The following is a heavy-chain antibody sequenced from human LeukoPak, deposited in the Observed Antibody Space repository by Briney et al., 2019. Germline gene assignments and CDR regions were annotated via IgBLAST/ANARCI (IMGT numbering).Heavy chain of an antibody. CDR1: GFTFSSYG. CDR2: IRYDGSKK. V-gene: IGHV3-30*02. CDR3: ARDPYSGTYGNTYYYYMDV. J-gene: IGHJ6*03. Sequence: GGSLRLSCAASGFTFSSYGMHWVRQAPGKGLEWVAFIRYDGSKKYYADSVKGRFTISRDNARNSLYLQMNSLRVEDTAVYYCARDPYSGTYGNTYYYYMDVWGKGTTVTISS. D-gene: IGHD1-26*01.